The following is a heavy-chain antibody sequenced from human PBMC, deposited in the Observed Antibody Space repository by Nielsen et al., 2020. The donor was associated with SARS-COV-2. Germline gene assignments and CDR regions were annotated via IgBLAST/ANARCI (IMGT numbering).Heavy chain of an antibody. D-gene: IGHD2-15*01. V-gene: IGHV3-30*04. Sequence: WIRQPPGKGLEWVAVISYDGSNKYYADSVKGRFTISRDNSKNTLYLQTNSLRAEDTAVYYCARDGYCSGGSCYSLLHYWGQGTLVTVSS. J-gene: IGHJ4*02. CDR2: ISYDGSNK. CDR3: ARDGYCSGGSCYSLLHY.